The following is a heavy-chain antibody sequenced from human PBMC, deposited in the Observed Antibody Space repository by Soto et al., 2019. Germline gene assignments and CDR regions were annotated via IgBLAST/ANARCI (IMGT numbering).Heavy chain of an antibody. D-gene: IGHD4-4*01. CDR2: ISYDGSNR. V-gene: IGHV3-30*18. CDR3: AKDRDDYRYFDY. J-gene: IGHJ4*02. CDR1: GFTFNFYD. Sequence: QVQLVESGGGVVQPGRSLRLSCAASGFTFNFYDMHWVRQAPGKGLEWVAVISYDGSNRYYADSVKGRFTISRDKSKNTLYLQMNSLRAEDTAVYYCAKDRDDYRYFDYWGQGTLVTVSS.